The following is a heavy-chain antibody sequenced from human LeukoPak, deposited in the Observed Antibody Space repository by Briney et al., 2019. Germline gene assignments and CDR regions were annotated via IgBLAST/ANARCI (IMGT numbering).Heavy chain of an antibody. CDR3: ARAFEMATIVRRYYYYMDV. J-gene: IGHJ6*03. CDR2: TYYRSKWYN. CDR1: GDSVTSNSAA. V-gene: IGHV6-1*01. D-gene: IGHD5-24*01. Sequence: SQTLSLTCAISGDSVTSNSAAWNWIRQSPSRGLEWLGRTYYRSKWYNDYAVSVKSRVTINPDTSKNQFSLQLNSVTPEDTAVYYCARAFEMATIVRRYYYYMDVWGKGTTVTVSS.